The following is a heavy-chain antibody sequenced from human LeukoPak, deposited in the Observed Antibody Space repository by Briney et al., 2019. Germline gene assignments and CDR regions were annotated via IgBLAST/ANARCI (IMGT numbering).Heavy chain of an antibody. Sequence: GGSLRLSCAASGFTFSNAWMSWVRQAPGKGLEWVGRIKSKTDGGTTDYAAPVKGRFTISRDNSKNTLYLQMNSLRAEDTAVYYCAKDQTRYYGSGSPYFDYWGQGTLVTVSS. CDR1: GFTFSNAW. CDR3: AKDQTRYYGSGSPYFDY. J-gene: IGHJ4*02. V-gene: IGHV3-15*01. D-gene: IGHD3-10*01. CDR2: IKSKTDGGTT.